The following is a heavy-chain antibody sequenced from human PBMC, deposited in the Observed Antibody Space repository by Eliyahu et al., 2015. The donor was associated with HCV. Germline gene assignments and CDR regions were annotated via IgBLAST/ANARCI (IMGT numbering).Heavy chain of an antibody. D-gene: IGHD2-2*01. CDR3: ARGYAERHCSSISCPPTYFDY. CDR2: ISSSSSYI. Sequence: EVQLVESGGGLVKPGGSQRLSCAASGFTFSSYSMNWVRQAPGKGLEWVSSISSSSSYIYYADSVKGRFTISRDNAKNSLYLQMNSLRAEDTAVYYCARGYAERHCSSISCPPTYFDYWGQGTLVTVSS. V-gene: IGHV3-21*01. CDR1: GFTFSSYS. J-gene: IGHJ4*02.